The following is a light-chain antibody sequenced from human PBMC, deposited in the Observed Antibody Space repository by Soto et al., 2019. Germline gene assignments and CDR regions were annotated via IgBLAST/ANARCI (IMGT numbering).Light chain of an antibody. CDR1: QSVGTN. J-gene: IGKJ1*01. CDR2: GAF. V-gene: IGKV3-15*01. CDR3: QQYNDWPLT. Sequence: EIVMTQSPGTLSALPGQSATLPCRASQSVGTNLAWYQQKPGQAPRLLIYGAFTRATGIPARFSGTGSGTEFTLTISSLQSEDFALYYCQQYNDWPLTFGQGTKVDIK.